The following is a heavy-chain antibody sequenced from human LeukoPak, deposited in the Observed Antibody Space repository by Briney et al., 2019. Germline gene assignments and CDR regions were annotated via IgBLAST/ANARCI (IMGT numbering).Heavy chain of an antibody. D-gene: IGHD6-6*01. CDR3: AKKVSSVRYLDL. CDR1: GFTFSSYA. J-gene: IGHJ2*01. CDR2: ITTSGGST. Sequence: GGPLRLSCAASGFTFSSYAMHWVRQAPGMGLEWVSGITTSGGSTYYADSVKGRFPISRDNSKNTLNLQMNSLRAEDTAVYYCAKKVSSVRYLDLWGRGTLVTVSS. V-gene: IGHV3-23*01.